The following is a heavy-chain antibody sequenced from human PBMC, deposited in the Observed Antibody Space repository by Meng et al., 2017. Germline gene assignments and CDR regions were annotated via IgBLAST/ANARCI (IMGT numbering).Heavy chain of an antibody. V-gene: IGHV3-30*01. CDR2: ISYDGSNK. CDR1: GFTFSSYA. J-gene: IGHJ3*02. CDR3: ARGENRRMFGEFHEISGGAFDI. D-gene: IGHD3-10*02. Sequence: GESLKISCAASGFTFSSYAMHWVRQAPGKGLEWVAVISYDGSNKYYADSVKGRFTISRDNSKNTLYLQMNSLRAEDTAVYYCARGENRRMFGEFHEISGGAFDIWGQGTMVTVSS.